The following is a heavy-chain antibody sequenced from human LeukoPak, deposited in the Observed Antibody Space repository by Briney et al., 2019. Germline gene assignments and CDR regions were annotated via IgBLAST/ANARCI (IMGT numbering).Heavy chain of an antibody. CDR1: GFTFSNYA. CDR2: ISGSGGST. D-gene: IGHD1-26*01. J-gene: IGHJ4*02. CDR3: AKDLAGSGSYSFDY. Sequence: GGSLRLSCAASGFTFSNYAMNWVRQAPGRGLEWVSAISGSGGSTYYADSVKGRFTISRDNSKNTLYLQMNSLRAEDTAAYYCAKDLAGSGSYSFDYWGQGTLVTVSS. V-gene: IGHV3-23*01.